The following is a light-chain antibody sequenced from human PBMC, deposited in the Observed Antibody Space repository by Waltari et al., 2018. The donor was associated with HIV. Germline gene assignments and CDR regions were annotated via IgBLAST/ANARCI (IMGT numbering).Light chain of an antibody. CDR2: ANN. J-gene: IGLJ2*01. CDR1: RSHFGTGSD. Sequence: QSVLTQAPSVSGAPGQRVTISCTGSRSHFGTGSDVHWYQQLPGTAPKLLIYANNPRPSGVPARFSGSKSATSASLVITGLQAEDEADYYCQSYDSSLNGHVVFGGGTKVTVL. CDR3: QSYDSSLNGHVV. V-gene: IGLV1-40*01.